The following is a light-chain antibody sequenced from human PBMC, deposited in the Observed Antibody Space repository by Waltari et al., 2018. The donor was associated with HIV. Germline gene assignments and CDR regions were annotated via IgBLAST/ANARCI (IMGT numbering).Light chain of an antibody. CDR2: QAS. J-gene: IGKJ2*01. CDR3: QQYETYYT. V-gene: IGKV1-5*03. CDR1: QNIGTS. Sequence: DIRMTQTPSTLSAAVRATVTITCRASQNIGTSLAWYQQKSGKAPALLIYQASTLQNGVSSRFSGSGSGTEFTLTITSLQRDDFATYFCQQYETYYTFGQGSRLEMK.